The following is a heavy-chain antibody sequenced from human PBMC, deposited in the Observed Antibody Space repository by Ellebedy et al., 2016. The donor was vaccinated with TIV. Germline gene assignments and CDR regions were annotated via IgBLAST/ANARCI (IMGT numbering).Heavy chain of an antibody. CDR1: GFTFSGYY. CDR2: IDGDGGDI. J-gene: IGHJ6*02. Sequence: GESLKISCAASGFTFSGYYMHWVRQAPGEGLVWVSQIDGDGGDIHYADSVKGRFIVSRDNAENTLFLQMNSLRAEDTAVYYCARGNYGMDVWGQGTTVTVSS. V-gene: IGHV3-74*01. CDR3: ARGNYGMDV.